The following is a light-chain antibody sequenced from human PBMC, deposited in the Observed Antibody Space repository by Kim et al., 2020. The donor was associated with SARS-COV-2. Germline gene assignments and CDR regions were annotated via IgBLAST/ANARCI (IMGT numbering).Light chain of an antibody. CDR2: DAS. J-gene: IGKJ5*01. Sequence: EAVLTQSPATLYLSPGERATLSCRASQSVSSYLAWYQQKPGQAPSLLIYDASNRAAGIPARFSGSGFGTEFTLTISSLEPEDFAVYYCQQRDDWPMTFGQGTRLEIK. V-gene: IGKV3-11*01. CDR1: QSVSSY. CDR3: QQRDDWPMT.